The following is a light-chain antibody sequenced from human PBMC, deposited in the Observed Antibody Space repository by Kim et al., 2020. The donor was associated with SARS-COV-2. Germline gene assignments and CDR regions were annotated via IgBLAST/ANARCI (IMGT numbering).Light chain of an antibody. CDR2: SNN. J-gene: IGLJ2*01. Sequence: ELTQPPSASGTPGQRVTFSCSGSSSNVASNTVDWYQQLPGTAPKLLIYSNNQRPSGVPDRFSGSKPGTSASLAISGLQSEDEAHYYCAVWDDSLNAVVFGGGTQLTVL. V-gene: IGLV1-44*01. CDR1: SSNVASNT. CDR3: AVWDDSLNAVV.